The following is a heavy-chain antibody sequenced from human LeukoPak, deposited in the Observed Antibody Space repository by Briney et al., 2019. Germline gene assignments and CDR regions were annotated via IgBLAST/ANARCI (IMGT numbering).Heavy chain of an antibody. D-gene: IGHD3-22*01. V-gene: IGHV3-48*04. CDR2: ISSSGSTI. CDR3: ARGTMIVVPLYYYYMDV. J-gene: IGHJ6*03. CDR1: GFTFSSYA. Sequence: GRSLRLSCAASGFTFSSYAMHWVRQAPGKGLEWVSYISSSGSTIYYADSVKGRFTISRDNAKNSLYLQMNSLRAEDTAVYYCARGTMIVVPLYYYYMDVWGKGTTVTVSS.